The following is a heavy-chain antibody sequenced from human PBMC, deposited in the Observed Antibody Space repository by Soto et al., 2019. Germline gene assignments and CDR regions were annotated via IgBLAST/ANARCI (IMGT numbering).Heavy chain of an antibody. J-gene: IGHJ1*01. CDR3: ASDTWDSTGWYGYFQH. V-gene: IGHV3-48*02. CDR2: ISSSSRTI. D-gene: IGHD6-19*01. CDR1: GFTFSSYS. Sequence: EVQLVESGGGLVQPGGSLRLSCAASGFTFSSYSMNWVRQAPGKGLEWVSYISSSSRTIYYADSVKGRLTISRDNAKNSLYLQMNSLRDEDTAVYYCASDTWDSTGWYGYFQHWGQGTLVTVSS.